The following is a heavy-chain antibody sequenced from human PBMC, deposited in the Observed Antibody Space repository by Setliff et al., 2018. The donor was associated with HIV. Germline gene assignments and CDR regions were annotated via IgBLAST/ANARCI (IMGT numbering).Heavy chain of an antibody. J-gene: IGHJ4*02. CDR3: TTDLPIVESYPFDY. V-gene: IGHV3-23*01. CDR1: GFTFSDYA. Sequence: GGSLRLSCAASGFTFSDYAMSWVRQAPGKGLEWVSAISGSGRGTYYADSVKGRFTISRDNSKNTLYLQMNSLRAEDTAVYYCTTDLPIVESYPFDYWGQGTLVTVSS. D-gene: IGHD1-26*01. CDR2: ISGSGRGT.